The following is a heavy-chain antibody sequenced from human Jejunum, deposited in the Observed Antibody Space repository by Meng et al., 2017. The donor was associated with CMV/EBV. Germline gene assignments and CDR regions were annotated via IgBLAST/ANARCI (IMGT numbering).Heavy chain of an antibody. D-gene: IGHD3-10*01. CDR1: VFTFSYYW. CDR3: ARDRDYYGPPDY. J-gene: IGHJ4*02. CDR2: INSDGTGP. V-gene: IGHV3-74*01. Sequence: EVQLVESGGGVVQPGGSLRLYCAASVFTFSYYWMNVVRQVPGKGLMWVSRINSDGTGPYYADSVKGRITVSRDNAKNTLYLQLNSLRVDDTGVYYCARDRDYYGPPDYWGQGTLVTVSS.